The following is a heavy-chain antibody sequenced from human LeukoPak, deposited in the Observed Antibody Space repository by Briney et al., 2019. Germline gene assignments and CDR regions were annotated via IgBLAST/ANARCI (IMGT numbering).Heavy chain of an antibody. D-gene: IGHD3-22*01. Sequence: GGSLRLSCAASGFTFSDFYMSWIRQAPGKGLELLSYISGSGGTIFYADSVKGRFTISRDNAKNSLYLQMNSLRAEDTALYYCAKDIGYYDSSGYKYGMDVWGQGTMVTVSS. J-gene: IGHJ6*02. V-gene: IGHV3-11*01. CDR1: GFTFSDFY. CDR2: ISGSGGTI. CDR3: AKDIGYYDSSGYKYGMDV.